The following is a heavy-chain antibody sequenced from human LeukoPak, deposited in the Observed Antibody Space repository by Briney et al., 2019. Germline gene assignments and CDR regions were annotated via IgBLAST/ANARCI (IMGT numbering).Heavy chain of an antibody. CDR1: GGSVSSGSYY. J-gene: IGHJ5*02. CDR3: ATSAGGSSPRWFDP. CDR2: IYYSGST. V-gene: IGHV4-61*01. Sequence: PSETLSLTCTVSGGSVSSGSYYWRWIRQPPGKGLEWIGYIYYSGSTNYNPSLKSRITISVDTSKNQFSLKLSSVTAADTAVYYCATSAGGSSPRWFDPRGQGTLVTVSS. D-gene: IGHD6-13*01.